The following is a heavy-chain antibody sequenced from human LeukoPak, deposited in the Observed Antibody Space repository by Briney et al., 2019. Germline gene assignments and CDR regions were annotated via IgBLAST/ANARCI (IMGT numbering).Heavy chain of an antibody. CDR3: ARLKPSRERSVITMRNYYMDV. V-gene: IGHV4-34*01. CDR1: GGSFSGYY. D-gene: IGHD3-22*01. J-gene: IGHJ6*03. CDR2: INHSGST. Sequence: SETLSLTCAVYGGSFSGYYWSWIRQPPGKGLEWIGEINHSGSTNYNPSLKSRVTISVDTSKNQFSLKLSSVTAADTAVYYCARLKPSRERSVITMRNYYMDVWGKGTTVTISS.